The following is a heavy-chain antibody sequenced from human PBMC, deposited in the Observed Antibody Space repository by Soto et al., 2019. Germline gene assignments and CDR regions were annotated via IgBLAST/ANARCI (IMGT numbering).Heavy chain of an antibody. V-gene: IGHV3-30-3*01. J-gene: IGHJ4*02. Sequence: QVQLVESGGGVVQPGRSLRLSCAAYGFTFSSYAMHWVRQAPGKGLEWVAVLSYDGSNKYYAGSLKGRFTISRDNSKNTLYLQMSSLRAEDTAVYYCARDKSPHSSGWHNRHFDYWCQGTLVTVSS. D-gene: IGHD6-19*01. CDR2: LSYDGSNK. CDR1: GFTFSSYA. CDR3: ARDKSPHSSGWHNRHFDY.